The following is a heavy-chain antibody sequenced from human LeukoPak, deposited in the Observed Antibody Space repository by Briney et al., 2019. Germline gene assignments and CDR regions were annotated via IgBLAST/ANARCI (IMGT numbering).Heavy chain of an antibody. D-gene: IGHD1/OR15-1a*01. CDR1: GGSISSYY. J-gene: IGHJ3*02. CDR2: IYTSGST. V-gene: IGHV4-4*07. CDR3: ASLNTAQDAFNI. Sequence: SETLSLTCTVSGGSISSYYWSWIRQPAGKGLEWIGRIYTSGSTNYNPSLKSRITMSVDTSKNHFSLKLSSVTAADTAVYYCASLNTAQDAFNIWGQGTMVTVSS.